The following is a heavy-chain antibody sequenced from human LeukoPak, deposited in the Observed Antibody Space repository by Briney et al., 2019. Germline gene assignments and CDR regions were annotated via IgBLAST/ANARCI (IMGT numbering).Heavy chain of an antibody. D-gene: IGHD4-23*01. J-gene: IGHJ4*02. Sequence: GGSLRLSCAASGFTFSSYAMHRVRQAPGKGLEWVAVISYDGSNKYYADSVKGRFTISRDNSKNTLYLQMNSLRAEDTAVYYCARDGATTVVTYFDYWGQGTLITVSS. CDR2: ISYDGSNK. V-gene: IGHV3-30-3*01. CDR3: ARDGATTVVTYFDY. CDR1: GFTFSSYA.